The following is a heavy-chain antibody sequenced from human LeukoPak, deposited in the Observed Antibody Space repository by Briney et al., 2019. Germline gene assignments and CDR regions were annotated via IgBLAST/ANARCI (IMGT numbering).Heavy chain of an antibody. J-gene: IGHJ3*02. Sequence: GGSLRLSCEASGFSFSIYNMNWVRLAPGKGLEWVSSISGSSSHVWYADSVKGRFTRSRDNAKNSLYLQMSSLRVEDTAVYYCARYQYYSDSSGYPYDIWGQGTMVTVSS. CDR3: ARYQYYSDSSGYPYDI. V-gene: IGHV3-21*01. D-gene: IGHD3-22*01. CDR1: GFSFSIYN. CDR2: ISGSSSHV.